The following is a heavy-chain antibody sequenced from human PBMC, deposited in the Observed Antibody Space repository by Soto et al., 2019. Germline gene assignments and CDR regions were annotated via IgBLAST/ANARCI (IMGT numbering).Heavy chain of an antibody. CDR2: IKIDGTT. D-gene: IGHD3-3*01. J-gene: IGHJ6*02. Sequence: GGSLRLSCAASGFRVSNYWMNWVRQSPGKGLVWVSHIKIDGTTSYADSVEGRFTVSRDDAKNTFYLQMNGLRAEDTDVYYCAKDRGEEGLKFLEWFGGMDVWGHGTTVTVSS. V-gene: IGHV3-74*01. CDR3: AKDRGEEGLKFLEWFGGMDV. CDR1: GFRVSNYW.